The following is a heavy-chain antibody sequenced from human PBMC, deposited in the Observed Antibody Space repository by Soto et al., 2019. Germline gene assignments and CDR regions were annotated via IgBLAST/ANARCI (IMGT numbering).Heavy chain of an antibody. D-gene: IGHD2-8*01. CDR2: VDSSGST. CDR3: ARVLTY. Sequence: PSETLSLTCSVSGGTVSGVSRPTPRFSWGWIRQPPGKGLQWVGSVDSSGSTYYNPSLKSRVTISVDTSKNQFFLKLTSVTAADTAVYYCARVLTYWGHGSLVTVSS. CDR1: GVSRPTPRFS. J-gene: IGHJ4*01. V-gene: IGHV4-39*01.